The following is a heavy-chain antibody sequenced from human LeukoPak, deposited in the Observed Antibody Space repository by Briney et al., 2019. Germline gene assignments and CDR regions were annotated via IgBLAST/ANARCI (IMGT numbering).Heavy chain of an antibody. Sequence: GASVKVSCKVSGYTFTGYYMHWVRQAPGQGLEWMGWINPNSGGTNYAQKFQGRVTMTRDTSISTAYMELSRLRSDDTAVYYCARARYSSGWYFDYWGQGTLVTVSS. CDR1: GYTFTGYY. CDR3: ARARYSSGWYFDY. CDR2: INPNSGGT. J-gene: IGHJ4*02. D-gene: IGHD6-19*01. V-gene: IGHV1-2*02.